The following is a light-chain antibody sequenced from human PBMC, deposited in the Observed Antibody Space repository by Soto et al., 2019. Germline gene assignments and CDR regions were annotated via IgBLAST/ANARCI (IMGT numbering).Light chain of an antibody. J-gene: IGLJ2*01. CDR1: SSNIGNNY. CDR3: AVWDISLSGVL. CDR2: DNN. V-gene: IGLV1-51*01. Sequence: QSVLTQPPSVSAAPGQKVTISCSGSSSNIGNNYVSWYQQLPGTVPKLLVSDNNERPSGIPDRFSASRSGTSATLGITGLQTGDEADYYCAVWDISLSGVLFGGGTKVTVL.